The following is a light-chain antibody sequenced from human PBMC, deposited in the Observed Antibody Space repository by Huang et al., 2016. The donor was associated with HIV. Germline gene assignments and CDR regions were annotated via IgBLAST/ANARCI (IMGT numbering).Light chain of an antibody. Sequence: IVLTQSPDTLSLSPGERATLSCRASQTVTNNYLAWYQQNPGQAPRRHIYGASTRATGIPDRFSGSGSGTDFTLTISRLEPKDFVVYYCQQFGSSPPYSFGQGTKLEIK. CDR1: QTVTNNY. CDR2: GAS. V-gene: IGKV3-20*01. CDR3: QQFGSSPPYS. J-gene: IGKJ2*03.